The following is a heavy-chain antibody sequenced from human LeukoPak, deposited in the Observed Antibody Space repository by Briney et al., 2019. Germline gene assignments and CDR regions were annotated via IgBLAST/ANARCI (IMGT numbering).Heavy chain of an antibody. J-gene: IGHJ4*02. Sequence: PGGSLTLSCAASGFTVSSNYVSWVRQPPGKGLEWGSVIYSGGSTYYADSVKGRFTISRDNSKNTLYLQMNSLRAEDTALYYCAKEPYSGSQLLDYWGQGTLVTVSS. V-gene: IGHV3-53*01. CDR1: GFTVSSNY. CDR3: AKEPYSGSQLLDY. D-gene: IGHD1-26*01. CDR2: IYSGGST.